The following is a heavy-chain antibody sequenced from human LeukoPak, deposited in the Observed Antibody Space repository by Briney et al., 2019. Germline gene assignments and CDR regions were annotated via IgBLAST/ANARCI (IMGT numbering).Heavy chain of an antibody. CDR3: ARGGLKWELLPARARKSYYFDY. V-gene: IGHV4-34*01. Sequence: SETLSLTCAFYGGSFSGYYWTWIRQPPGKGLEWIGEINHSGGTKYNPSLKSRVTISLDTSKNQFSLKLSSVTAADTAIYYCARGGLKWELLPARARKSYYFDYWGQGILVTVSS. D-gene: IGHD1-26*01. CDR2: INHSGGT. J-gene: IGHJ4*02. CDR1: GGSFSGYY.